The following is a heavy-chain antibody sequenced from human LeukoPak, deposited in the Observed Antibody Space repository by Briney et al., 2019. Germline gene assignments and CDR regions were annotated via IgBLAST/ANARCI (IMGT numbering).Heavy chain of an antibody. V-gene: IGHV3-74*01. CDR2: INSDGSWT. J-gene: IGHJ4*02. Sequence: PGGSLRLSCAASGNHWMHWVRQVPGKGLVWVSPINSDGSWTSYADSVKGRFTISKDNAKNTVYLQMNSLRAEDTAVYYCVSFYETYWGRGTLVTVSS. CDR1: GNHW. CDR3: VSFYETY. D-gene: IGHD2/OR15-2a*01.